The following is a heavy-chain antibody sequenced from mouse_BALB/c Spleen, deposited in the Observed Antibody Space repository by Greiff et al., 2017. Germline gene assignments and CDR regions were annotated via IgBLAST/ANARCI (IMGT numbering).Heavy chain of an antibody. CDR3: ARGEYGNSWFAY. J-gene: IGHJ3*01. Sequence: DVQLQESGPGLVKPSQSLSLTCSVTGYSITSGYYWNWIRQFPGNKLEWMGYISYDGSNNYNPSLKNRISITRDTSKNQFFLKLNSVTTEDTATYYCARGEYGNSWFAYWGQGTLVTVSA. CDR1: GYSITSGYY. D-gene: IGHD2-10*02. CDR2: ISYDGSN. V-gene: IGHV3-6*02.